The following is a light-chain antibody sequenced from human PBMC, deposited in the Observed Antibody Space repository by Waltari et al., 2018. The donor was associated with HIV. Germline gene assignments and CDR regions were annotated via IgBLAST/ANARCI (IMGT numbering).Light chain of an antibody. V-gene: IGLV1-44*01. J-gene: IGLJ1*01. CDR3: AAWDDSLNGHYV. Sequence: QSVLTQPPSASGTPGQRVTISCSGSSPNIGHNTVNWYQQLPGTAPKLLIYSNNQRPSGVPDRFSGSKSGTSASLAISGLQSEDEADYYCAAWDDSLNGHYVFGTGTKVTVL. CDR1: SPNIGHNT. CDR2: SNN.